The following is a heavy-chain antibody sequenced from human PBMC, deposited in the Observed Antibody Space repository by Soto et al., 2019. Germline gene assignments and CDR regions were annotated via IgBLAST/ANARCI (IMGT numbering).Heavy chain of an antibody. CDR2: ISYDGSNK. J-gene: IGHJ6*02. Sequence: PGGSLRLSCAASGFTFSSYAMHWVRQAPGKGLEWVAVISYDGSNKYYADSVKGRFTISRDNSKNTLYLQMNSLRAEDTAVYYCARDGVDIVVVPAAITHYYYYGMDVWGQGTTVTVSS. D-gene: IGHD2-2*03. V-gene: IGHV3-30-3*01. CDR1: GFTFSSYA. CDR3: ARDGVDIVVVPAAITHYYYYGMDV.